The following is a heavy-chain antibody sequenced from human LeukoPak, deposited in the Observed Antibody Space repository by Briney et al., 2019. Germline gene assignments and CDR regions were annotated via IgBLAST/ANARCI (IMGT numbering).Heavy chain of an antibody. Sequence: ASVKVSCKASGYTFTSYDINWVRQATGQGLEWMGWMNPNSGNTGYAQKFQGRVTMTRNTSISTAYMELSSLRSEDTAVYYCARGHWGEDTYYYYYGMDVWGQGTTVTVSS. CDR3: ARGHWGEDTYYYYYGMDV. CDR2: MNPNSGNT. V-gene: IGHV1-8*01. J-gene: IGHJ6*02. D-gene: IGHD3-16*01. CDR1: GYTFTSYD.